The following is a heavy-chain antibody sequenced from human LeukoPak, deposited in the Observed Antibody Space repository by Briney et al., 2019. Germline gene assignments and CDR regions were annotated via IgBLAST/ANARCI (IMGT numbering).Heavy chain of an antibody. CDR2: ISYDSSTK. V-gene: IGHV3-30*03. CDR1: GFTFSTYG. J-gene: IGHJ6*02. D-gene: IGHD4/OR15-4a*01. Sequence: PGGSLRLSCAASGFTFSTYGMHWVRQAPGKGLQWVTVISYDSSTKYYIDPVKGRFTISRDNSKNTLYLQMNSLRGEDTAVYYCARNRVGWTMDYYYGLDVWGQGTTVSVSS. CDR3: ARNRVGWTMDYYYGLDV.